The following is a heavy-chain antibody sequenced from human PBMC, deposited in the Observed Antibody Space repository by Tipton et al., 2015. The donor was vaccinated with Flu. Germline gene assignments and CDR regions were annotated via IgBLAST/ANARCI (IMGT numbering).Heavy chain of an antibody. CDR2: ISGSGGST. CDR1: GFTFSSYA. J-gene: IGHJ6*02. CDR3: ARDRYDFWSGYHYYYYGMDV. V-gene: IGHV3-23*01. D-gene: IGHD3-3*01. Sequence: GSLRLSCAASGFTFSSYAMSWVRQAPGKGLEWVSAISGSGGSTYYADSVKGRFTISRDNSKNTLYLQMNSLRAEDTAVYYCARDRYDFWSGYHYYYYGMDVWGQGTTVTVSS.